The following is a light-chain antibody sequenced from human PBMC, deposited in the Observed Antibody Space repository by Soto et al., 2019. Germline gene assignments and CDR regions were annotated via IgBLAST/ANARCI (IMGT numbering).Light chain of an antibody. CDR2: DVN. CDR1: SSDVGAYEH. J-gene: IGLJ1*01. Sequence: QSALTQPASVSGSPGQSVTISCTGASSDVGAYEHVSWYQQHPGRAPKLILYDVNNRPSGVSNHFSGSKSGNTASLVISGLQANDETDYYCSSYSTTNILVFGSGTKVTVL. V-gene: IGLV2-14*03. CDR3: SSYSTTNILV.